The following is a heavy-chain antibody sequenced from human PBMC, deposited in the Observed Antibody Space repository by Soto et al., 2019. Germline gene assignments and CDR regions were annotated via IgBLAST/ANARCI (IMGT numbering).Heavy chain of an antibody. V-gene: IGHV3-48*01. D-gene: IGHD6-19*01. Sequence: ELFLQESGGDLVQPGGFLRLSCVASGFKFSMFGMNWVRQAPGKGLEWIAYISSSSATIIYGGSVEGRFTVSSDNAENSLFLQMKSLRGEDTAVYYCARDKGGTVAGFNWFDPWGHGTPVTVST. CDR1: GFKFSMFG. CDR2: ISSSSATI. J-gene: IGHJ5*02. CDR3: ARDKGGTVAGFNWFDP.